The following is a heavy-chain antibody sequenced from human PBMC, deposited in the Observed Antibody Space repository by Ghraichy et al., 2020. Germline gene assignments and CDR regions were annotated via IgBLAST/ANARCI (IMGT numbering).Heavy chain of an antibody. CDR1: GYTFTGFY. Sequence: ASEKISCKASGYTFTGFYMHWVRQAPGQGLEWMGRINPNSGDTNYAQKFQGRVSMTRDTTTSTVYMELGRLTSDDTAVYFCVRDCSGGSCYTEDFAYWGQGTLVTVSS. CDR2: INPNSGDT. CDR3: VRDCSGGSCYTEDFAY. V-gene: IGHV1-2*06. D-gene: IGHD2-15*01. J-gene: IGHJ4*02.